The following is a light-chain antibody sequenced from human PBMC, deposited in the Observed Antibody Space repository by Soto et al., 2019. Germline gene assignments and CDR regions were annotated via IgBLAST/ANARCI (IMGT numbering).Light chain of an antibody. CDR1: QSISSW. Sequence: DIQMTQSPSTLSASVGDRVTITCRASQSISSWLAWYQQKPGKAPKLLIYKASSLESGVPSRFSGSGSGTEFTLTISSLQPEDVATYYCLQLNTYPWTFGQGTKVEIK. V-gene: IGKV1-5*03. CDR3: LQLNTYPWT. CDR2: KAS. J-gene: IGKJ1*01.